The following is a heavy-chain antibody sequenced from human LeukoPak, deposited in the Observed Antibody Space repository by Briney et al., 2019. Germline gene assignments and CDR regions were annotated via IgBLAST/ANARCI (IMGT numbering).Heavy chain of an antibody. J-gene: IGHJ4*02. CDR1: GGSISSYY. CDR2: IYYSGST. Sequence: SETLSLTCTVSGGSISSYYWSWIRQPPGKGLEWIGYIYYSGSTNYNPSLKSRVTISVDTSKNQFSLKLSSVTAADTAVYYCARGHHEYGTGLDYWGQGTLVTVSS. CDR3: ARGHHEYGTGLDY. V-gene: IGHV4-59*08. D-gene: IGHD4-17*01.